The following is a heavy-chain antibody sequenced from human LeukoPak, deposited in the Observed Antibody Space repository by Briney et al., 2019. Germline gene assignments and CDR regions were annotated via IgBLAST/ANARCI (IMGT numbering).Heavy chain of an antibody. CDR1: GGTFSSYA. Sequence: GSSVKVSCKASGGTFSSYAISWVRQAPGQGPEWMGGIIPIFGTANYAQKFQGRVTITTDESTSTAYMELSSLRSEDTAVYYCARSNYDFWSGSMRANYYYYMDVWGKGTTVTVSS. J-gene: IGHJ6*03. CDR2: IIPIFGTA. CDR3: ARSNYDFWSGSMRANYYYYMDV. D-gene: IGHD3-3*01. V-gene: IGHV1-69*05.